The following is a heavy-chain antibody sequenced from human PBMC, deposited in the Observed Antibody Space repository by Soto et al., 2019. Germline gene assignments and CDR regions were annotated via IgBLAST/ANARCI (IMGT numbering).Heavy chain of an antibody. D-gene: IGHD1-26*01. Sequence: QAPGQGLEWMGGIIPIFGTANYAQKFQGRVTITADESTSTAYMELSSLRSEDTAVYDCARRSGSYYFDYWGQGTRVTVSS. CDR3: ARRSGSYYFDY. CDR2: IIPIFGTA. V-gene: IGHV1-69*01. J-gene: IGHJ4*02.